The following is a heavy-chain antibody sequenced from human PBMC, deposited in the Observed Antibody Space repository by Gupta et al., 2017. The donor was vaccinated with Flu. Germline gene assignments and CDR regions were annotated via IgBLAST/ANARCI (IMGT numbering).Heavy chain of an antibody. J-gene: IGHJ4*02. Sequence: QVQLQESGPGLVKPSQTLSLTCTVSGGSISSGSYYWSWIRQPAGKGLEWIGRIYTSGSTNYNPSLKSRVTISVDTSKNQFSLKLSSVTAAETAVYYCARDYPPYYYGSGTSGGFDYWGQGTLVTVSS. V-gene: IGHV4-61*02. D-gene: IGHD3-10*01. CDR2: IYTSGST. CDR3: ARDYPPYYYGSGTSGGFDY. CDR1: GGSISSGSYY.